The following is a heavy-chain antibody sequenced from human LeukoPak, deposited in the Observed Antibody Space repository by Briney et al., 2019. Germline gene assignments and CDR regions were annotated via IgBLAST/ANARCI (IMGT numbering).Heavy chain of an antibody. CDR2: ISYDGSNK. CDR1: GFTLSSYA. Sequence: PGGSLRLSCAASGFTLSSYAMHWVRQAPGKGLEWVAVISYDGSNKYYADSVKGRFTISRDNSKNTLYLQMNSLRAEDTAVYYCARDPHGGMDVWGQGTTVTVSS. J-gene: IGHJ6*02. CDR3: ARDPHGGMDV. V-gene: IGHV3-30-3*01.